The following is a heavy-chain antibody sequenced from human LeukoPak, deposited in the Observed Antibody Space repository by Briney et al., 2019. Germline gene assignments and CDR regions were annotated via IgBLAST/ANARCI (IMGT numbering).Heavy chain of an antibody. D-gene: IGHD6-19*01. V-gene: IGHV4-59*11. CDR2: IYSTGST. Sequence: SETLSLTCTVSGGSISTHYWSWIRQPPGKGLELIGYIYSTGSTNYNLSLKSRVTIAVNTSKKQFSLNLSSVAAADTAVYYCTRRDSSGWNYFDSWGQGTLVTVSS. CDR3: TRRDSSGWNYFDS. CDR1: GGSISTHY. J-gene: IGHJ4*02.